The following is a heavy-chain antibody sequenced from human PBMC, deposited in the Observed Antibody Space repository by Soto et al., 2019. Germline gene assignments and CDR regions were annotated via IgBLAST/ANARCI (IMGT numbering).Heavy chain of an antibody. Sequence: QPQVVESGGGVVQPGRSLRLSCATSGFTFSRYGFQWVRQAPGKGLEWVAVIWYDGSNQYYGDSVRGRFTISRDSSTNTVYLQMNSLRAEDTAIYYCARDGVPGRTGFDYWGPGSLVTVSS. D-gene: IGHD2-8*01. V-gene: IGHV3-33*01. CDR3: ARDGVPGRTGFDY. CDR2: IWYDGSNQ. CDR1: GFTFSRYG. J-gene: IGHJ4*02.